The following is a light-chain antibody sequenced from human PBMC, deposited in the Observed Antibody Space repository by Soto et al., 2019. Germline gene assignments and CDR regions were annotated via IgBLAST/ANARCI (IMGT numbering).Light chain of an antibody. Sequence: EIVLTQSPATLSLSPGERATLSCRASQSVSRYLAWYQQKPGQAPRLLIYDASNRATGIPARFSGSGSGTDFTLTISSLEPEDFAVYYCQQRSNWPRTFGQGTKWIS. CDR1: QSVSRY. J-gene: IGKJ1*01. V-gene: IGKV3-11*01. CDR3: QQRSNWPRT. CDR2: DAS.